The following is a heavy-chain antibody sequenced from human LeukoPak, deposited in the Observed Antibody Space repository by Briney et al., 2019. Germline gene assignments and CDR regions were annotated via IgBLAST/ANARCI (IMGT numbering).Heavy chain of an antibody. CDR2: IYYSGST. V-gene: IGHV4-59*11. D-gene: IGHD2-8*01. CDR3: ASCTDPTGFDY. CDR1: GGSFSSHY. Sequence: ASETLSLTCTVSGGSFSSHYWTWIRQPPGKGLEWIGNIYYSGSTNYNPSLKSRVTISVDTSKNQFSLKLNSVTAADTAVYYCASCTDPTGFDYWGQGTLVTVSS. J-gene: IGHJ4*02.